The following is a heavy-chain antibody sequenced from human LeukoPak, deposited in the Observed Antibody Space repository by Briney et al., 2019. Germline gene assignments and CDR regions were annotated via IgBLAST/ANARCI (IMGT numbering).Heavy chain of an antibody. V-gene: IGHV3-74*01. Sequence: GGSLRLSCVASGFTFSNYWMHWVRQAPGKGLVWVSRVNTDESRTNYADSVKGRFTISRDNAKNTVYLQMNSLRAEDTALYHCARVLDQGYYYGSGSYDYWGQGTLVTVSS. D-gene: IGHD3-10*01. CDR2: VNTDESRT. CDR1: GFTFSNYW. CDR3: ARVLDQGYYYGSGSYDY. J-gene: IGHJ4*02.